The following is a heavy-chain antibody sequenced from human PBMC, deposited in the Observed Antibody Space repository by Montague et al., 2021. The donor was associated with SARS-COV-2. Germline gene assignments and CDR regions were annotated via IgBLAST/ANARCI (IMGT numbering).Heavy chain of an antibody. CDR3: ARHPGDTVFGLVRYPEGFDY. Sequence: SETLSLTCTVSGGSISSYYWSWIRQPPGKGLEWIGYIYYSGSTNYNPSLKSRVSISVDTSTNQFSLKLSSVTAADTAVYYCARHPGDTVFGLVRYPEGFDYWGQGTLVTVSS. J-gene: IGHJ4*02. CDR2: IYYSGST. CDR1: GGSISSYY. V-gene: IGHV4-59*08. D-gene: IGHD3-3*01.